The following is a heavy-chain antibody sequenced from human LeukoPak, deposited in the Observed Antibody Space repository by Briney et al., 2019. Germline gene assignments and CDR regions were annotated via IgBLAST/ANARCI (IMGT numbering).Heavy chain of an antibody. V-gene: IGHV4-34*01. Sequence: SETLSLTCAVYGGSFSGYYWSWIRQPPGKGLEWIGEINHSGSTNYNPSLKSPVSISVDTSKYQCSLTLSSVTAADTAVYYCARELRFLKGAPKYYFDYWGQGTLVTVSS. CDR2: INHSGST. CDR3: ARELRFLKGAPKYYFDY. J-gene: IGHJ4*02. CDR1: GGSFSGYY. D-gene: IGHD3-3*01.